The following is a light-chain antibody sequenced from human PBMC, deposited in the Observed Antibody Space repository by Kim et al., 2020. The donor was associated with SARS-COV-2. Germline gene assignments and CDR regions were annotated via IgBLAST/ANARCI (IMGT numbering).Light chain of an antibody. CDR1: QSIDSRY. Sequence: PGERAALSCRASQSIDSRYLAWYQQKAGQAPRLLIHGTSARATGIPDRFMGRGSGTDFTLTISRLEPEDFAVYYWQQYGSSPPVSFGGGTKVDIK. J-gene: IGKJ4*01. CDR3: QQYGSSPPVS. CDR2: GTS. V-gene: IGKV3-20*01.